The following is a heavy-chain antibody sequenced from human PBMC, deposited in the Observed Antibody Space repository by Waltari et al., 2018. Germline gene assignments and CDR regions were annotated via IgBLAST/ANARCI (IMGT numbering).Heavy chain of an antibody. J-gene: IGHJ4*02. CDR1: GFTFSSYA. CDR3: AKAVAGPPGDY. V-gene: IGHV3-23*01. CDR2: ISGSGGST. Sequence: EVQLLESGGGLVQPEGSLRISCAASGFTFSSYAMSWVRQAPGKGLEWVSVISGSGGSTYDADSVKGRLTISRDNSKNTLYLQMNSLRAEDTAVYYCAKAVAGPPGDYWVQGTLVTVSS. D-gene: IGHD6-19*01.